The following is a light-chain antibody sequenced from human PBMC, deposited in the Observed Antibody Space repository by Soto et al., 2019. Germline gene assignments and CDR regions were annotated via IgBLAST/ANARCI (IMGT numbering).Light chain of an antibody. J-gene: IGLJ2*01. CDR1: SSDVGGYDF. Sequence: QSALTQPRSVSGSPGQSVTISCTGTSSDVGGYDFVSWYQQYPGKAPKFMIYDVTERPSGVPDRFSGSKSGNTASLTISGLQVEDEADYYCCSYAGSYTFVFGGGTKVTVL. V-gene: IGLV2-11*01. CDR3: CSYAGSYTFV. CDR2: DVT.